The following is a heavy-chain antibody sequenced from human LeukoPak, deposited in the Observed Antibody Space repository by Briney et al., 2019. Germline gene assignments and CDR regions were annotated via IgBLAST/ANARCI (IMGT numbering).Heavy chain of an antibody. CDR2: IYTSGST. D-gene: IGHD3-9*01. CDR1: GGSISSGSYY. J-gene: IGHJ2*01. CDR3: ARHYYDILTGDYWYFDL. V-gene: IGHV4-61*02. Sequence: PSQTLSLTCTVSGGSISSGSYYWSRIRQPAGKGLEWIGRIYTSGSTNYNPSLKSRVTISVDTSKNQFSLKLSSVTAADTAVYYCARHYYDILTGDYWYFDLWGRGTLVTVSS.